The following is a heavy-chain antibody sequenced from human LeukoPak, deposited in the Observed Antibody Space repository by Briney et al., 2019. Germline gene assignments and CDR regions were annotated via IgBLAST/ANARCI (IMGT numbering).Heavy chain of an antibody. CDR3: ARDQIISAAGLDY. CDR2: ISYDGSNK. Sequence: GGSLRLSCTASGFTFSSFAMHWVRQAPGKGLEWVAAISYDGSNKYFADSVRGRFTISRDNSKNTLFLQMNSLRAEDTAVYYCARDQIISAAGLDYWGQGTLVTVSS. J-gene: IGHJ4*02. V-gene: IGHV3-30-3*01. CDR1: GFTFSSFA. D-gene: IGHD6-13*01.